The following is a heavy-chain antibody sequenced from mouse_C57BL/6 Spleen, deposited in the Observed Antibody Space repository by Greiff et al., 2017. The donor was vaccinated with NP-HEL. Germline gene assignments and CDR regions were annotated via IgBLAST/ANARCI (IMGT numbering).Heavy chain of an antibody. J-gene: IGHJ3*01. V-gene: IGHV1-15*01. CDR2: IDPETGGT. Sequence: QVQLQQSGAELVRPGASVTLSCKASGYTFTDYEMHWVKQTPVHGLEWIGAIDPETGGTAYNQKFKGKAILTADKSSSTAYMELRSLTSEDSAVYYCTRHDYDAWFAYWGQGTLVTVSA. CDR1: GYTFTDYE. CDR3: TRHDYDAWFAY. D-gene: IGHD2-4*01.